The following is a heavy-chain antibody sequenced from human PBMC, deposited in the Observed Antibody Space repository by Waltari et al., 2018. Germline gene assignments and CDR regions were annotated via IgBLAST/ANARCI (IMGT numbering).Heavy chain of an antibody. D-gene: IGHD7-27*01. CDR3: AKVASGHWGFADS. CDR2: VRQDGRKE. Sequence: QVQVVESGGGVVQPGGSLRLSCAVSGFIFSSYGMHWVRQAPGKGLEWGGFVRQDGRKEYYPDSVKGRFTISRDNSKNTLYLQMNSLRVEDSAVYYCAKVASGHWGFADSWGQGTLVTVSS. CDR1: GFIFSSYG. V-gene: IGHV3-30*02. J-gene: IGHJ4*02.